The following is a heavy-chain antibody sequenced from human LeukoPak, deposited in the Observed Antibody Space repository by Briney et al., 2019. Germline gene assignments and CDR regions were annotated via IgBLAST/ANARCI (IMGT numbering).Heavy chain of an antibody. CDR1: GFTFSDYA. V-gene: IGHV3-23*05. CDR2: FKTKYNQV. D-gene: IGHD4-11*01. CDR3: ARSVPDYTRFDY. Sequence: GGSLRLSCVASGFTFSDYAMNWVRQAPGKGLEWVSTFKTKYNQVYYAESARGRFTITTDNSKNTVYLQVNSLRAEDTALYYCARSVPDYTRFDYWGQGALVTVSS. J-gene: IGHJ4*02.